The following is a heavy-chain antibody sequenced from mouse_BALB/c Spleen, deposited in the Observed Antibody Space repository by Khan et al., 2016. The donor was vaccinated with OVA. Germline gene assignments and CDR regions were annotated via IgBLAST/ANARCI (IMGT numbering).Heavy chain of an antibody. D-gene: IGHD2-14*01. Sequence: QVQLQQPGAELATPGASVKMSCKASGYTFTSNTMHWVKQRPGQGLEWIGYINPRSSYTNYNEKFKDKATLTADKSSSTAYMQLSSMTSEDSAVYYCARRTTGYAMDYWGQGTSVTVSS. V-gene: IGHV1-4*01. J-gene: IGHJ4*01. CDR1: GYTFTSNT. CDR2: INPRSSYT. CDR3: ARRTTGYAMDY.